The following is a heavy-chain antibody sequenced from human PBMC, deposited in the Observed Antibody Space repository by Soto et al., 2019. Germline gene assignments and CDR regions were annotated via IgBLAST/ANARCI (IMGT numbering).Heavy chain of an antibody. CDR2: ISGSGGST. Sequence: DVQLLESGGGLVQPGGSLRLSCSASGFTFSNYAMSWVRRIPGKGLEWVSAISGSGGSTNYEDSVKGRFTISRDNSQSTLYLQMNSLRVDDTAVYYCAKGSPYSGTYFHPWGQGTLVTVSS. J-gene: IGHJ5*02. CDR3: AKGSPYSGTYFHP. V-gene: IGHV3-23*01. CDR1: GFTFSNYA. D-gene: IGHD1-26*01.